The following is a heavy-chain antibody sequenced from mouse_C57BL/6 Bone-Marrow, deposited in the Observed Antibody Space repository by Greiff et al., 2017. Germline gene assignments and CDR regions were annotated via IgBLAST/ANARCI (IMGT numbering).Heavy chain of an antibody. CDR3: ARGPYDYDGAFDY. V-gene: IGHV1-52*01. Sequence: QQSCKASGYTFTSYWMHWVKQRPIQGLEWIGNIDPSDSETHYNQKFKDKATLTVDKSSSTAYMQLSSLTSEDSAVYYCARGPYDYDGAFDYWGQGTTLTVSS. D-gene: IGHD2-4*01. J-gene: IGHJ2*01. CDR1: GYTFTSYW. CDR2: IDPSDSET.